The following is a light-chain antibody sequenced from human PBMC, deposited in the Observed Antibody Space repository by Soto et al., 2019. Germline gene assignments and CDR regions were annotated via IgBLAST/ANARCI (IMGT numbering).Light chain of an antibody. CDR3: CSYAGGSIYAL. Sequence: QSALTQPASVSGSPGQSITISCTGTSDDVGNFNLVSWYQHHPGKAPNLIIYEVSKRPSGVSNRFSGSKSGNTASLTISGLQAEDEADYYCCSYAGGSIYALFGGGTQLTVL. V-gene: IGLV2-23*02. CDR1: SDDVGNFNL. J-gene: IGLJ2*01. CDR2: EVS.